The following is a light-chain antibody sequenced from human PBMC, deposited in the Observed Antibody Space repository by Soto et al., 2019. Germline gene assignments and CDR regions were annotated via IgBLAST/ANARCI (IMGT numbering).Light chain of an antibody. V-gene: IGKV1-9*01. CDR3: QQLNSYPQLT. CDR2: AAS. Sequence: DIQLTQSPSFLSASVGDRVTITFRASQGISSYLAWYQQKPGKAPKLLIYAASTLQSGVPSRFSGSGSGTEFTLTISSLQPEDFATYYCQQLNSYPQLTFGGGTKVEIK. CDR1: QGISSY. J-gene: IGKJ4*01.